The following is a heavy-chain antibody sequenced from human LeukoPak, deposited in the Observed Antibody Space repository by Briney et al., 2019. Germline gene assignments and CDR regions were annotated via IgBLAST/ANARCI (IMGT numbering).Heavy chain of an antibody. CDR3: ANSPKSDY. V-gene: IGHV3-30-3*01. Sequence: GGSLRLSCAASGFTFSNYAMHWVRQAPGKGLEWVAVVSYDGSNKYYADSVKGRFTISRDNSKNTLYLQMSSLRVEDTAVYYCANSPKSDYWGQGTLVTVSS. D-gene: IGHD1-26*01. J-gene: IGHJ4*02. CDR1: GFTFSNYA. CDR2: VSYDGSNK.